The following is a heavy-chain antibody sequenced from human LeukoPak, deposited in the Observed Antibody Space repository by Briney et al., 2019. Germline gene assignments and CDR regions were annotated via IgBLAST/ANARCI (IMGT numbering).Heavy chain of an antibody. Sequence: PGGSLRLSCAASGFTFNIYAMNWVRQPPGKGLEWVSAISGSGDSTYYADSVKGRFTIARDNSKNTLYLHMNSPTAADTAVYYCAKDRGPYIGIDNNWFDPWGQGTLVSVSS. D-gene: IGHD1-26*01. CDR1: GFTFNIYA. CDR3: AKDRGPYIGIDNNWFDP. CDR2: ISGSGDST. J-gene: IGHJ5*02. V-gene: IGHV3-23*01.